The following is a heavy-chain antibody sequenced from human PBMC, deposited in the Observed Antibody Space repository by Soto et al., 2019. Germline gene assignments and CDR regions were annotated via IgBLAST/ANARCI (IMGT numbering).Heavy chain of an antibody. J-gene: IGHJ4*02. V-gene: IGHV3-30-3*01. D-gene: IGHD3-22*01. CDR2: ISYDGSNK. CDR3: ARDEGYYDNRGYYFDY. CDR1: GFTFSSYA. Sequence: QVQLVESGGGVVQPGRSLRLSCAASGFTFSSYAMHWVRQAPGKGLEWVAVISYDGSNKYYADSVKGRFTISRDNSKNTLYLQMTSLRAEDTAVYYCARDEGYYDNRGYYFDYWGQGTLVTVSS.